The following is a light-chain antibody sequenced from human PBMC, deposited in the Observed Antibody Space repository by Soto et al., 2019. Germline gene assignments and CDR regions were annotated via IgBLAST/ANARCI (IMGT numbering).Light chain of an antibody. CDR3: QSYDSSLSVV. V-gene: IGLV1-40*01. J-gene: IGLJ2*01. Sequence: QSVLTQPPSVSGAPGQRVTISCTGSSSNIGAGYDVHWYQQLPGTAPQLLIHGNSKRPSGVPDRFSGSKSGTSASPAITGLQAEDEADYYCQSYDSSLSVVFGGGTKLTVL. CDR1: SSNIGAGYD. CDR2: GNS.